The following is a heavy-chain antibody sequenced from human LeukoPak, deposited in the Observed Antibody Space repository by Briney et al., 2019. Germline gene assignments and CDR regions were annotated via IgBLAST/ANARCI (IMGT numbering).Heavy chain of an antibody. CDR1: GGSFSGYY. D-gene: IGHD6-6*01. V-gene: IGHV4-34*01. CDR3: ARDRIAARRFDY. CDR2: INHSGST. J-gene: IGHJ4*02. Sequence: SETLSLTCAVYGGSFSGYYWSSIRQPPGKELEWIGEINHSGSTNYNPSLKSRVTISVDTSKNQFSLKLSSVTAADTAVYYCARDRIAARRFDYWGQGTLVTVSS.